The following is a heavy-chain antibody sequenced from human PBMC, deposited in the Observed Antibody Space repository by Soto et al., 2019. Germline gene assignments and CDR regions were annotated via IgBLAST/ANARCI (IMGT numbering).Heavy chain of an antibody. CDR1: GGTFNSYS. V-gene: IGHV1-69*17. J-gene: IGHJ5*02. CDR3: TRRGRESANWFDP. CDR2: IIPMSGIA. Sequence: QVQLVQSGAEVKKPGYSVKVSCKASGGTFNSYSMTWVRQAPGQGLEWMGGIIPMSGIANYAQKFKGRVTITADKSTNTVYVEVNNLRYNDTAVYYCTRRGRESANWFDPWGQGTLVTVSS. D-gene: IGHD3-10*01.